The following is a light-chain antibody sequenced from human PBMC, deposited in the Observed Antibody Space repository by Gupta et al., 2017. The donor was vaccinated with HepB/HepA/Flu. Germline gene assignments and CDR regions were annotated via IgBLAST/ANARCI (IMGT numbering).Light chain of an antibody. J-gene: IGLJ2*01. CDR3: QSSDLITPI. CDR2: ENK. V-gene: IGLV6-57*03. CDR1: SGSIAHNY. Sequence: FMLTQPHSVSEFPGKTVTISCTRSSGSIAHNYVQWYQQRPGSAPTTVIYENKDRPSGVPDRFSGSIDRSSNSASLTISGLRAEDEADYYCQSSDLITPIFGGGTRLTVL.